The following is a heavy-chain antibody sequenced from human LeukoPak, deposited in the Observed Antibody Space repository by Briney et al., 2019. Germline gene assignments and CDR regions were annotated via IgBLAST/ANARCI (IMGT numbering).Heavy chain of an antibody. Sequence: GGSLRLTCAASGFKFDDYGMSWVRQAPGKGLEWVCDINWNGAWTGYADSVKGRFTISRDNAKNSLYLQMNSLRAEDTALYYCAGYYYDSSRGFDLWGQGTLVTVSA. CDR3: AGYYYDSSRGFDL. V-gene: IGHV3-20*04. D-gene: IGHD3-22*01. CDR2: INWNGAWT. CDR1: GFKFDDYG. J-gene: IGHJ5*02.